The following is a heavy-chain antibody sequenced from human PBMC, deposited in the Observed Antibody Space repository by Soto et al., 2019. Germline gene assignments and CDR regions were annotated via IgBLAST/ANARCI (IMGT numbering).Heavy chain of an antibody. V-gene: IGHV4-31*03. CDR3: ARAPVTRTIYFDY. CDR1: GGSIRSGGYY. CDR2: IYYSGST. J-gene: IGHJ4*02. Sequence: SETLSLTCTVSGGSIRSGGYYWSWIRQHPGKGLEWIGYIYYSGSTYYNPSLKSRVTISVDTSKNQFSLKLSSVTAADTAVYYCARAPVTRTIYFDYWGQGTQVTVSS. D-gene: IGHD6-19*01.